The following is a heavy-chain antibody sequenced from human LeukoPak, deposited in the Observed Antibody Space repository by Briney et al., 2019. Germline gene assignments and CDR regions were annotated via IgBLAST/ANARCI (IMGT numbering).Heavy chain of an antibody. CDR2: IYYSGST. CDR1: GGSISSYY. J-gene: IGHJ3*02. V-gene: IGHV4-59*08. D-gene: IGHD5-12*01. CDR3: ARQSGYAVNNAFDI. Sequence: SETLSLTCTVSGGSISSYYWSWIRQPPGKGLEWIGYIYYSGSTNYNPSLKSRVTISVDTSKNQFSLKLSSVTAADTAVYYCARQSGYAVNNAFDIWGQGTMVTVSS.